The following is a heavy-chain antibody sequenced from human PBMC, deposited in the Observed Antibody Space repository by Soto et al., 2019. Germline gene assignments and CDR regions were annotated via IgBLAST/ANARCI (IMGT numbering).Heavy chain of an antibody. CDR3: AREFVDTAMATQGRSKRDRWYYYGMDV. V-gene: IGHV3-30-3*01. CDR1: GFTFSSYA. Sequence: GGSLSLSCAASGFTFSSYAMHWVRQAPGKGLEWVAVISYDGSNKYYADSVKGRFTISRDNSKNTLYLQMNSLRAEDTAVYYCAREFVDTAMATQGRSKRDRWYYYGMDVWGQGTTVTVSS. D-gene: IGHD5-18*01. J-gene: IGHJ6*02. CDR2: ISYDGSNK.